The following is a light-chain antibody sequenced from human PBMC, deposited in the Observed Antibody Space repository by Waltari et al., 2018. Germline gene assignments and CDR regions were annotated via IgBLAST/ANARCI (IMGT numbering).Light chain of an antibody. Sequence: QSALTQPPSASGSPGQSVTISCTGTSSAIGGPNYASCYQQPPAKAPKLMIYEVFKRPSGVPDRFSGSKSGNTASLTVSGLQAEDEADFYCSSYSGTNNPVVFGGGTRLTVL. CDR1: SSAIGGPNY. CDR2: EVF. V-gene: IGLV2-8*01. CDR3: SSYSGTNNPVV. J-gene: IGLJ2*01.